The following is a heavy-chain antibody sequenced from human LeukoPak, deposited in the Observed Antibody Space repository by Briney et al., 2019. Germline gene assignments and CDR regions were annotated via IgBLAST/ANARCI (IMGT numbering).Heavy chain of an antibody. V-gene: IGHV1-2*02. Sequence: ASVKVSCKASGYTFTGYYMHWVRQAPGQGLEWMGWINHNSGGTNYAQKFQGRVTMTRDTSISTAYMELSRLRSDDTAVYYCARVFALMVRGVILSPFDYWGQGTLVTVSS. CDR2: INHNSGGT. CDR3: ARVFALMVRGVILSPFDY. D-gene: IGHD3-10*01. J-gene: IGHJ4*02. CDR1: GYTFTGYY.